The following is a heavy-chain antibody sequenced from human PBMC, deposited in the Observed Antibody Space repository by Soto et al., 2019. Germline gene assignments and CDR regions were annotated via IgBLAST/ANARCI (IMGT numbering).Heavy chain of an antibody. D-gene: IGHD3-10*01. V-gene: IGHV3-48*02. J-gene: IGHJ4*02. Sequence: PGGSLRLSCATSGFTFSSYSMNWARQAPGKGLEWISYIRSSSNSIYYADSVKGRFTISRDNAKNSLYLQMNSLRDEDTAVYYCARDHYGSGTYPDPFDYWGQGTLVTVSS. CDR1: GFTFSSYS. CDR2: IRSSSNSI. CDR3: ARDHYGSGTYPDPFDY.